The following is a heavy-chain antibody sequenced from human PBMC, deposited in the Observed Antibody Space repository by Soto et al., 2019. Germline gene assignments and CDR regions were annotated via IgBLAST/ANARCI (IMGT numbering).Heavy chain of an antibody. Sequence: QVQLVQSGAEVKKPGSSVKVSCKASGGTFSNYAISWVRQAPGQGLERMGGITPFFGTANYAQKFQGRVTITADESMSTAYMELSRLRSEDTAVYYCAQTLGSAVAGPGRFDLWGRGTLVTVSS. J-gene: IGHJ2*01. D-gene: IGHD6-19*01. CDR1: GGTFSNYA. CDR3: AQTLGSAVAGPGRFDL. V-gene: IGHV1-69*12. CDR2: ITPFFGTA.